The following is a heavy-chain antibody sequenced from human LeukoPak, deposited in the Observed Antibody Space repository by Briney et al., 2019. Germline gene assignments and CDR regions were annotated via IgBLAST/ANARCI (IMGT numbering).Heavy chain of an antibody. V-gene: IGHV1-46*01. J-gene: IGHJ4*02. D-gene: IGHD3-22*01. Sequence: GASVKVSCKASGYTFTSYYMHWVRQAPGQGLEWMGIINPSGGSTSYAQKFQGRVTMTRSTSTSTVYMELSSLRSEDTAVYYCARVQDYYDSSGCAGYWGQGTLVTVSS. CDR3: ARVQDYYDSSGCAGY. CDR2: INPSGGST. CDR1: GYTFTSYY.